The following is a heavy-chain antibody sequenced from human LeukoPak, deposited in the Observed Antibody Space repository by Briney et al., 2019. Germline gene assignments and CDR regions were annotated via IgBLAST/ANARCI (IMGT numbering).Heavy chain of an antibody. CDR1: GFTFSSYD. CDR3: AKVCYYDSSGYYSYFYC. J-gene: IGHJ4*02. CDR2: IRYDGSNK. Sequence: GGSLTLSCAVSGFTFSSYDMHWVRQAPGKGLEWVGFIRYDGSNKYYTDPVKGRFTIYRDNSKNTLYLQMNSLRAEDTAVYYCAKVCYYDSSGYYSYFYCWGQGTLVTVSS. D-gene: IGHD3-22*01. V-gene: IGHV3-30*02.